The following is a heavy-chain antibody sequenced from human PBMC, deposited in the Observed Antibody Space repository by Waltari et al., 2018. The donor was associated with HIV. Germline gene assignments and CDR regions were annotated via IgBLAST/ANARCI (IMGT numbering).Heavy chain of an antibody. CDR3: VRDDPGYVPIDY. V-gene: IGHV3-21*04. J-gene: IGHJ4*02. D-gene: IGHD2-15*01. CDR2: LRMDTYEA. CDR1: GFDFSRFS. Sequence: LVQSGGGEVPEGGSLLLSCSGSGFDFSRFSLNWVRQPPRRGRGWDASLRMDTYEANYLAAVRGRFTISRDNARSSAFLEMTGLRVEDTATYYCVRDDPGYVPIDYWGQGSQVIVS.